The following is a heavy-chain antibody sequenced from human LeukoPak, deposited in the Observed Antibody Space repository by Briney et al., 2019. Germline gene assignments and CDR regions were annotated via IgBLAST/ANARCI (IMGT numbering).Heavy chain of an antibody. CDR1: GGSFSGYY. CDR2: INHSGST. CDR3: ARDGGNIVVVVAATHWFDP. D-gene: IGHD2-15*01. J-gene: IGHJ5*02. Sequence: SETLSLTCAVYGGSFSGYYWSWIRQPPGKGLEWIGEINHSGSTNYNPSLKSRVTISVDTSKNQFSLKLSSVTAADTAVYYCARDGGNIVVVVAATHWFDPWGQGTLVTVSS. V-gene: IGHV4-34*01.